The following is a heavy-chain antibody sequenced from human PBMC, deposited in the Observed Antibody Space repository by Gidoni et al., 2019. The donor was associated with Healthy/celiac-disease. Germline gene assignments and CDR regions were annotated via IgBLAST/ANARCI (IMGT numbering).Heavy chain of an antibody. Sequence: QVQLQESGPGLVKPSQTLSLTCTVSGGAISSGRYYWSLIRQHPGKGLEWIGYIYYSGSTYYNPSLKSRVTISVDTSKTQFSLKLSSVTAADTAVYYCAGLDSGSYQSGGWDAFDIWGQGTMVTVSS. V-gene: IGHV4-31*03. CDR1: GGAISSGRYY. CDR2: IYYSGST. J-gene: IGHJ3*02. CDR3: AGLDSGSYQSGGWDAFDI. D-gene: IGHD1-26*01.